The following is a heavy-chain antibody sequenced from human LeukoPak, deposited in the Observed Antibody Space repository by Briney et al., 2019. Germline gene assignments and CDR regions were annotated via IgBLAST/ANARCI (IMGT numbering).Heavy chain of an antibody. CDR1: GGTFSSYA. CDR3: ARERQQLPGFDY. V-gene: IGHV1-69*13. Sequence: SVKVSCKASGGTFSSYAISWVRQAPGQGLEWMGGIIPIFGTANYAQKFQGRVTITADESTSTAYMELSSLRSEDTAVYYCARERQQLPGFDYWGQGTLVTVSS. J-gene: IGHJ4*02. CDR2: IIPIFGTA. D-gene: IGHD6-13*01.